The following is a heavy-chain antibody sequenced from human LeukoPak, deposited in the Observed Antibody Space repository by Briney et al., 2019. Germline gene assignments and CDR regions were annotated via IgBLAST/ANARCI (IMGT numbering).Heavy chain of an antibody. V-gene: IGHV1-18*04. Sequence: ASVKVSCKASGYTFTSYYMHWVRQAPGQGLEWMGWISAYNGNTNYAQKLQGRVTMTTDTSTSTAYMELRSLRSDDTAVYYCARDLGSGPYYYYYYMDVWGKGTTVTVSS. J-gene: IGHJ6*03. CDR2: ISAYNGNT. CDR1: GYTFTSYY. CDR3: ARDLGSGPYYYYYYMDV. D-gene: IGHD3-3*01.